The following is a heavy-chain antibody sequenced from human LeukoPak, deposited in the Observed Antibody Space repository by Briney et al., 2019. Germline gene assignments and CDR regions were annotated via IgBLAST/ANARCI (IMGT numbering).Heavy chain of an antibody. D-gene: IGHD3-10*02. CDR3: AELGITMIGGV. CDR2: IKEDGSEK. J-gene: IGHJ6*04. Sequence: GGSLRLSCAASGFMFSSYWMSWVRQAPGKGLEWVADIKEDGSEKSYVDSVRGRFTISRDNAKNSLYLQMNSLRAEDTAIYYCAELGITMIGGVWGKGTTVTISS. CDR1: GFMFSSYW. V-gene: IGHV3-7*01.